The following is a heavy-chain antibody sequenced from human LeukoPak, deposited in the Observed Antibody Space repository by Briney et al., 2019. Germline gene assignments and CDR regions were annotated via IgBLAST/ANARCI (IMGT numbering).Heavy chain of an antibody. CDR2: ISGSGGST. J-gene: IGHJ6*03. CDR1: GFTCSSYA. D-gene: IGHD6-13*01. V-gene: IGHV3-23*01. Sequence: TGGSLRLSCAASGFTCSSYAMSWVRQAPGKGLEWVSAISGSGGSTYYADSVKGRFTISRDNSKNTLYLQMNSLRAEDTAVYYCAKGWQRKDYYYMDVWGKGTTVTVSS. CDR3: AKGWQRKDYYYMDV.